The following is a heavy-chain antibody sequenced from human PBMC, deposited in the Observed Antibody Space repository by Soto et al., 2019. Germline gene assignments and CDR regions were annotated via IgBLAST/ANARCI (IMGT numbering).Heavy chain of an antibody. CDR2: IIPIFGTA. Sequence: SVKVSCKASGGTFSSYAISWVRQAPGQGLEWMGGIIPIFGTADYAQRFHGRVTITADESTSTAYMELSSLRSEDTAVYYCARGITGTVTYYYGLDVWGQGTTVTVSS. V-gene: IGHV1-69*13. CDR1: GGTFSSYA. CDR3: ARGITGTVTYYYGLDV. J-gene: IGHJ6*02. D-gene: IGHD1-20*01.